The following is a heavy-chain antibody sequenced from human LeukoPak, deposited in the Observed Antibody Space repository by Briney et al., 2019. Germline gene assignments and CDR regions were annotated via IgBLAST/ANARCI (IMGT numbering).Heavy chain of an antibody. J-gene: IGHJ4*02. Sequence: ASVKVSCKASGYTFTGYYMHWVRQAPGQGVEWMGWINPNGGVTNYAQKFQGRVTMTRDTSISTAYMELSRLRSDDTAVYYCAREHVDTAMATMYYFDYWGQGTLVTVSS. CDR3: AREHVDTAMATMYYFDY. CDR2: INPNGGVT. CDR1: GYTFTGYY. V-gene: IGHV1-2*02. D-gene: IGHD5-18*01.